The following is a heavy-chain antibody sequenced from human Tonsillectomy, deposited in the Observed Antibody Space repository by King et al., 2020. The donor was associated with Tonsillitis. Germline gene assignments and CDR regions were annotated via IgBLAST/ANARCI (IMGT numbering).Heavy chain of an antibody. CDR3: ATSLSSTWCWYFDL. CDR2: FDPDDGET. D-gene: IGHD6-13*01. Sequence: QLVQSGAEVKKPGASVRVSCKVSGYTLTELSMHWVRQAPGKGLEWMGGFDPDDGETIYAQRFQGRVTLTEDTSTDTAFLELSSLRSEDTAVYYCATSLSSTWCWYFDLWGRGTLVTVSS. CDR1: GYTLTELS. J-gene: IGHJ2*01. V-gene: IGHV1-24*01.